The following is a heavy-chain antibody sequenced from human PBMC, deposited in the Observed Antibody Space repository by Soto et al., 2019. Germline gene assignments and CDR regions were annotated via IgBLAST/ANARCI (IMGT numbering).Heavy chain of an antibody. D-gene: IGHD6-19*01. V-gene: IGHV4-39*01. CDR2: IYYSGST. J-gene: IGHJ4*02. CDR1: GGSISSSSYY. Sequence: QLQLQESGPGLVKPSETLSLTCTVSGGSISSSSYYWGWIRQPPGKGLEWIGSIYYSGSTYYNPSLKSRVTISVDTSKNQFSLKLSSVTAADTAVYYCARLGAQWLAEYYFDYWGQGTLVTVSS. CDR3: ARLGAQWLAEYYFDY.